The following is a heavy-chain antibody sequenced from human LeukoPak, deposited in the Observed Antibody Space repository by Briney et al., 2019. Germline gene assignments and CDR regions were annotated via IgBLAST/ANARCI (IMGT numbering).Heavy chain of an antibody. Sequence: SETLSLTCTVSGGSISSYYWSWVRQPPGKGLEWIGYIYYSGSTNHNPSLKSRVTISVDTSKNQFSLKLSSVTAADTAVYYCARVRGYYYDSSGYNAFDIWGQGTMVTVSS. CDR2: IYYSGST. V-gene: IGHV4-59*01. J-gene: IGHJ3*02. CDR3: ARVRGYYYDSSGYNAFDI. D-gene: IGHD3-22*01. CDR1: GGSISSYY.